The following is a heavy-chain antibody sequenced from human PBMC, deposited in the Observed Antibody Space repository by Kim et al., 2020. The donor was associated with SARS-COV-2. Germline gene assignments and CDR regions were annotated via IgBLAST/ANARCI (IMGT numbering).Heavy chain of an antibody. CDR3: ARGPWGAASL. D-gene: IGHD1-26*01. Sequence: GGSLRLSCTVSGFTLSSSWMHWVRQAPGKGLAWVSRMNGEGSSPTYADPVKGRFTISSDNAKNTLFLPMDSLRVDDTAVYYCARGPWGAASLWGQGTVVT. CDR2: MNGEGSSP. CDR1: GFTLSSSW. V-gene: IGHV3-74*01. J-gene: IGHJ4*02.